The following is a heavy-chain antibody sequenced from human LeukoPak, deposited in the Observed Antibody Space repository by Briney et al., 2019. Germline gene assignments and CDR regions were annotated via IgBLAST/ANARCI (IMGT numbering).Heavy chain of an antibody. Sequence: GASVKVSCKVSGYTLTELSMHWVRQAPGKGLEWMGGFDPEDGETIYAQKFQGRVTMTEDTSTDTAYMELSSLRSEDTAVYYCATSLGSYSSSWNDYWSQGTLVTVSS. CDR1: GYTLTELS. V-gene: IGHV1-24*01. D-gene: IGHD6-13*01. CDR2: FDPEDGET. CDR3: ATSLGSYSSSWNDY. J-gene: IGHJ4*02.